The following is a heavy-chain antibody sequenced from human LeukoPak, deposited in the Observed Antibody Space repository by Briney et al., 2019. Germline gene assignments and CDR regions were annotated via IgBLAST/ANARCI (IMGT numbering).Heavy chain of an antibody. J-gene: IGHJ3*02. CDR1: GFTFSSYA. Sequence: GGSLRLSCAASGFTFSSYAMSWVRQAPGKGLEWVANIKQDGSEKYYVDSVKGRFTISRDNAKNSLYLQMNSLRAEDTAVYYCARGSHDAFDIWGQGTMVTASS. CDR2: IKQDGSEK. D-gene: IGHD3-10*01. V-gene: IGHV3-7*01. CDR3: ARGSHDAFDI.